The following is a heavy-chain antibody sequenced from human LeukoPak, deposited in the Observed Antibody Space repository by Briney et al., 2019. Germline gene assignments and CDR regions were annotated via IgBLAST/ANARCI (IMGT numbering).Heavy chain of an antibody. Sequence: SETLSLTCTVSGGSISSYYWSWIRQTPGQGLEWIGHIYYSGDVNYNPSLKSRITISLDTSLSQFSLKLNSLTASDTAVYYCAKEGYGSGSYGWLDPWGQGTLVTVSS. V-gene: IGHV4-59*01. CDR2: IYYSGDV. CDR3: AKEGYGSGSYGWLDP. CDR1: GGSISSYY. J-gene: IGHJ5*02. D-gene: IGHD3-10*01.